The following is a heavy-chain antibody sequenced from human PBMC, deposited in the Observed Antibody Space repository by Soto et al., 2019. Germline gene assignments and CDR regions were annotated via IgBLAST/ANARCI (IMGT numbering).Heavy chain of an antibody. CDR3: ASPGRESGWLQFYFDY. CDR1: GGSISSSSYY. Sequence: SETLSLTCTVSGGSISSSSYYWGWIRQPPGKGLEWIGSIYYSGSTYYNPSLKSRVTISVDTSKNQFSLKLSSVTAADTAVYYCASPGRESGWLQFYFDYWGQGTLVTVSS. D-gene: IGHD5-12*01. CDR2: IYYSGST. V-gene: IGHV4-39*01. J-gene: IGHJ4*02.